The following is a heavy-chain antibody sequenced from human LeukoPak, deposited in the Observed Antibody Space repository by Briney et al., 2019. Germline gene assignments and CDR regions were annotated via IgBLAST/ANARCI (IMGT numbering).Heavy chain of an antibody. D-gene: IGHD6-19*01. J-gene: IGHJ4*02. V-gene: IGHV3-30*03. CDR1: GFTFSTYG. CDR3: ARDGRRPRIAVSGSDY. Sequence: GGSLRLSCAASGFTFSTYGLHWVRQAPGKGLEWVAVISFDDFNTYYADSVKGRFTISRDNAMDTLYLQMDSLTPEDTAVYYCARDGRRPRIAVSGSDYWGQGTLVTVSS. CDR2: ISFDDFNT.